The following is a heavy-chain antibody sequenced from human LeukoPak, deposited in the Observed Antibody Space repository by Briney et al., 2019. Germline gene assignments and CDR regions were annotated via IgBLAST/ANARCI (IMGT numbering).Heavy chain of an antibody. CDR2: MYYNGNT. J-gene: IGHJ2*01. Sequence: SETLPLTCSVSGGSISTYSWSWIRQSPGKGLEWIGYMYYNGNTNYNPSLKSRVTMSIDTSKNHFSLKLSSVTAADAAVYYCARRASSYWYFDLWGRGTLVTVSS. CDR1: GGSISTYS. D-gene: IGHD2-15*01. CDR3: ARRASSYWYFDL. V-gene: IGHV4-59*08.